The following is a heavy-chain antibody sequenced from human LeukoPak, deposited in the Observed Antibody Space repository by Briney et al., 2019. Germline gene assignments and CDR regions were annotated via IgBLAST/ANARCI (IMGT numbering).Heavy chain of an antibody. J-gene: IGHJ6*03. CDR1: GFTFDDYA. CDR3: AKDIGTGYCSSTSCYTEPYYYYYYYMDV. V-gene: IGHV3-9*01. Sequence: GGSLRLSCAASGFTFDDYAMHWVRQAPGKGLEWVSGISWNSGSIGYADSVKGRFTISRDNAKNSLYLQMNSLRAEDTALYYCAKDIGTGYCSSTSCYTEPYYYYYYYMDVWGKGTTVTVSS. D-gene: IGHD2-2*02. CDR2: ISWNSGSI.